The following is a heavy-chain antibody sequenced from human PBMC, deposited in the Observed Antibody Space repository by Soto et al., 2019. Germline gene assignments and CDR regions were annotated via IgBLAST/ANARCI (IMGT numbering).Heavy chain of an antibody. D-gene: IGHD2-15*01. J-gene: IGHJ4*02. CDR2: INHSGST. CDR3: ASGLSFREWWYTRPYYFDY. Sequence: PSETLSLTCAVYGGSFSGYYWSWIRQPPGKGLEWIGEINHSGSTNYNPSLKSRVTISVDTSKNQFSLKLSSVTAADTAVYYCASGLSFREWWYTRPYYFDYWGQGTLVTVSS. V-gene: IGHV4-34*01. CDR1: GGSFSGYY.